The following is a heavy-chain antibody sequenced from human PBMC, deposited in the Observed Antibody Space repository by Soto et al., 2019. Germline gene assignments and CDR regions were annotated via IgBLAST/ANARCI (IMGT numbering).Heavy chain of an antibody. J-gene: IGHJ4*02. CDR3: ARTYYYGSGSQDFDY. CDR2: IYYSGST. CDR1: GGSISSSSYY. V-gene: IGHV4-39*01. Sequence: ASETLSLTCTVSGGSISSSSYYWGWIRQPPGKGLEWIGSIYYSGSTYYNPSLKSRVTISVDTSKNQFSLKLSSVTAADTAVYYCARTYYYGSGSQDFDYWGQGTLVTVSS. D-gene: IGHD3-10*01.